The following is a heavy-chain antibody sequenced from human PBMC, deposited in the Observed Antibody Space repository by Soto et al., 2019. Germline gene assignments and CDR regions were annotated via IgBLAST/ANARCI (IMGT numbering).Heavy chain of an antibody. J-gene: IGHJ6*02. CDR2: INPSGGST. CDR3: ARASNHGSGSYLIPRYYYYYGMDV. V-gene: IGHV1-46*01. CDR1: GHTFTSYY. Sequence: GASVKVSCKASGHTFTSYYMHWVRQAPGQGLEWMGIINPSGGSTSYAQKFQGRVTMTRDTSTSTVYMELSSLRSEDTAVYYCARASNHGSGSYLIPRYYYYYGMDVWGQGTTVTVSS. D-gene: IGHD3-10*01.